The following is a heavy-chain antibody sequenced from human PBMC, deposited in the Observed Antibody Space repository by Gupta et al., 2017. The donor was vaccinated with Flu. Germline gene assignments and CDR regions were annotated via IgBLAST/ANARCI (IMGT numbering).Heavy chain of an antibody. V-gene: IGHV3-15*01. CDR3: ATHLFTGYPTLDY. CDR1: GFSFINDW. Sequence: EVQLVESGGGLVKPGGSLRLSCIGSGFSFINDWMSWVRQAPGKGLEWVGRIRSEAHGGTTDYAASVKGRYTIARDDSKNTLYRQMNSLKTKDTAVYDCATHLFTGYPTLDYWGQGSLVTVSS. D-gene: IGHD3-9*01. J-gene: IGHJ4*02. CDR2: IRSEAHGGTT.